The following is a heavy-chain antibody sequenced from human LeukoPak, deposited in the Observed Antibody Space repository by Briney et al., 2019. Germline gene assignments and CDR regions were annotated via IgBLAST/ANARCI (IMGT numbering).Heavy chain of an antibody. V-gene: IGHV4-30-4*01. D-gene: IGHD6-13*01. J-gene: IGHJ4*02. CDR2: IYYSGST. CDR3: ARARRYSSSWYFFNY. Sequence: SQTLSLTCIVSGGSISRGDYYWSWIRQPPGKGLEWIGYIYYSGSTDYNPSLKSRATISVDTSKNQFSLKLSSVTAADTAVYYCARARRYSSSWYFFNYWGQGTLVTVSS. CDR1: GGSISRGDYY.